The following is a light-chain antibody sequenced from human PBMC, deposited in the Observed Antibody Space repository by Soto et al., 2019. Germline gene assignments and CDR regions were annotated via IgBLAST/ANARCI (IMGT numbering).Light chain of an antibody. CDR2: EVS. J-gene: IGLJ1*01. V-gene: IGLV2-14*01. CDR1: SSDIGAYKH. CDR3: SSYTTSSTQV. Sequence: QSALTQPASVSGSPGQSITISCTGTSSDIGAYKHVSWYQQHPGKAPKLMIYEVSNRPSGVSNRFSGSKPGNTASLTISGLQAEDEADYYCSSYTTSSTQVFGTGTKVTVL.